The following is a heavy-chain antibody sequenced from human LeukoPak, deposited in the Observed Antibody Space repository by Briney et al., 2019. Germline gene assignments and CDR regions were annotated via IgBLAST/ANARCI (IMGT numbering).Heavy chain of an antibody. Sequence: GGSLRLSCAASGVTVSSNYMSWVRQAPGQGLERVSVIYSGGSTYYADSVKGRFTISRDNSKNTLYLQMNSLRAEDTAVYYCASSRSGWLQYNYWGQGTLVTVSS. CDR3: ASSRSGWLQYNY. D-gene: IGHD5-24*01. CDR2: IYSGGST. J-gene: IGHJ4*02. CDR1: GVTVSSNY. V-gene: IGHV3-66*01.